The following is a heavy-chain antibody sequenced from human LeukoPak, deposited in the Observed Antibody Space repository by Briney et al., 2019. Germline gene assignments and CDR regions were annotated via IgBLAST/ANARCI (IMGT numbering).Heavy chain of an antibody. D-gene: IGHD5-24*01. CDR3: ARGRGYNSFDY. CDR1: GGSFSGYY. CDR2: INHSGST. Sequence: SETLSLTCAVYGGSFSGYYWSWIRQPPGKGLEWIGEINHSGSTNYNPSLKSQVTISVDTSKNQFSLKLTSVTAADTAVYYCARGRGYNSFDYWGQGTLVTVSS. V-gene: IGHV4-34*01. J-gene: IGHJ4*02.